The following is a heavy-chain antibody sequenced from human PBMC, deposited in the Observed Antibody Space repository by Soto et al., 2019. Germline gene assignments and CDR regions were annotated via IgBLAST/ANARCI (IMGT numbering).Heavy chain of an antibody. Sequence: QVQLVQSGAEVKKPGASVKVSCKASGYTFTSYAMHWVRQAPGQRLEWVGWINAGNGNTKYSQKFQGRVTITRDTSASTAYMELSSLRSEDTAVYYCARSPGYSYGDYWGQGTLVTVSS. D-gene: IGHD5-18*01. CDR2: INAGNGNT. CDR3: ARSPGYSYGDY. CDR1: GYTFTSYA. V-gene: IGHV1-3*01. J-gene: IGHJ4*02.